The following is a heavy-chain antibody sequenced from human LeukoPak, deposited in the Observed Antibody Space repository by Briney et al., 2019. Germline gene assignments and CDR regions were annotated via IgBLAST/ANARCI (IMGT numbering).Heavy chain of an antibody. CDR3: ARGATVTSYAFDI. Sequence: GGSLRLSCAASGFTVSSNYMSWVRQAPGKGLEWVSVIYSGGSTYYADSVKGRFTISRDNSKNTLYLQMNSLRAEDTAVYYCARGATVTSYAFDIWGQGTVVTVSS. CDR1: GFTVSSNY. J-gene: IGHJ3*02. V-gene: IGHV3-53*01. CDR2: IYSGGST. D-gene: IGHD4-17*01.